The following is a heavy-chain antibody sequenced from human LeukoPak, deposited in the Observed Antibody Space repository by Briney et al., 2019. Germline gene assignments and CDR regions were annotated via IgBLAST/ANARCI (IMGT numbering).Heavy chain of an antibody. CDR1: GFTFSSYG. D-gene: IGHD2-2*01. CDR2: IWYDGSNK. CDR3: ARRSGRRPNPSRDIVVVPAAGFDP. Sequence: GGSLRLSCAASGFTFSSYGMHWVRQAPGKGLEWVAVIWYDGSNKYYADSVKGRFTISRDISKNTLYLQMDSLRAEDTAVYYCARRSGRRPNPSRDIVVVPAAGFDPWGQGTLVTVSS. J-gene: IGHJ5*02. V-gene: IGHV3-33*01.